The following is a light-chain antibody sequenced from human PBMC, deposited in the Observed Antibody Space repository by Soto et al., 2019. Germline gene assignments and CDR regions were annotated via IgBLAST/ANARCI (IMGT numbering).Light chain of an antibody. V-gene: IGKV4-1*01. Sequence: DIVITQSPDSLAVSLGERATINCKSSQSVLYSSNNKNYLAWYQQKPGQPPKLLIYWASTRESGVPDRFSGSGSGTDFTLTISSLQAEDVAVYYCQQYYSTPWTFGQGTMVDIK. CDR1: QSVLYSSNNKNY. CDR2: WAS. CDR3: QQYYSTPWT. J-gene: IGKJ1*01.